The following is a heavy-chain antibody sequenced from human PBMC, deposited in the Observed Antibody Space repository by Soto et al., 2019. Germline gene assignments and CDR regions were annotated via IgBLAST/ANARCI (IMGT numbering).Heavy chain of an antibody. CDR3: ARDPTAYSPVLRFLAWLPPYYFDY. D-gene: IGHD3-3*01. V-gene: IGHV1-3*01. CDR2: INAGNGNT. J-gene: IGHJ4*02. CDR1: GYTFTSYA. Sequence: QVQLVQSGAEVKKPGASVKVSCKASGYTFTSYAMHWVRQAPGQRLEWMGWINAGNGNTKYSQKFQGRVTITRETSASTAYMELSSLRAEDTAVYYCARDPTAYSPVLRFLAWLPPYYFDYWGQGTLVTVSS.